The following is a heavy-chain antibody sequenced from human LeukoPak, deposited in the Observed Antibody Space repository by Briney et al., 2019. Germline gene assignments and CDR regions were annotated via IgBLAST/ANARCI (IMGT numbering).Heavy chain of an antibody. CDR3: ARDDLDSGYEWYTWFDP. J-gene: IGHJ5*02. CDR2: ISSSSSYI. Sequence: GGSLRLSCAASGFTFSSYSMNWVRQAPGKGREWFSSISSSSSYIYHADSVKGRFTISRDNAKNSLYLQMNSLRDEDTAVYYCARDDLDSGYEWYTWFDPWGQGTLVTVSS. D-gene: IGHD5-12*01. V-gene: IGHV3-21*01. CDR1: GFTFSSYS.